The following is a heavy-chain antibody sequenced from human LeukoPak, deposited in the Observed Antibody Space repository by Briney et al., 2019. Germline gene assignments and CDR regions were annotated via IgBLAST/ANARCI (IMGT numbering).Heavy chain of an antibody. CDR3: TRDTVEVQYSSGWFTNF. D-gene: IGHD6-19*01. J-gene: IGHJ4*02. V-gene: IGHV4-39*07. CDR2: IYYNGRT. Sequence: SETLSLTSTVSGGSINSNRYYWGWIRQPPGRWLEWIACIYYNGRTYYNPSLKSRVTISFDTSKSQFSLTLSSVTAADTAVYYWTRDTVEVQYSSGWFTNFGGQGTLVTVSS. CDR1: GGSINSNRYY.